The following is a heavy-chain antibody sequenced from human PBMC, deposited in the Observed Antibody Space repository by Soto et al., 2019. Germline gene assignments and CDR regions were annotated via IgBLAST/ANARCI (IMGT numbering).Heavy chain of an antibody. CDR2: INPSCST. D-gene: IGHD2-15*01. CDR3: ASVYCGGGSCYSIDY. CDR1: GDTITSYD. Sequence: QVQLVQSGAEVKKPGASVKVSCNASGDTITSYDMHWVRQAPGPGLELMWIINPSCSTSYPQKFRGQVTLSRDTSTSTVYMELSNLRSDVKDAYYCASVYCGGGSCYSIDYWGLGTLVT. J-gene: IGHJ4*02. V-gene: IGHV1-46*03.